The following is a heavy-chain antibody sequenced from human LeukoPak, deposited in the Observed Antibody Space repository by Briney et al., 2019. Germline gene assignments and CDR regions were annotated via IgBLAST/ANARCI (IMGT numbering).Heavy chain of an antibody. CDR3: ARDIYGDGMPEY. Sequence: SVKVSCKASGGTFSSYAISWVRQAPGQGLEWMGRIIPIIGVADHAQKLQGRVTITADKSTSTTYMELSSLRSEDTAVYYCARDIYGDGMPEYWGQGTLVTVSS. CDR2: IIPIIGVA. D-gene: IGHD4-17*01. V-gene: IGHV1-69*04. CDR1: GGTFSSYA. J-gene: IGHJ4*02.